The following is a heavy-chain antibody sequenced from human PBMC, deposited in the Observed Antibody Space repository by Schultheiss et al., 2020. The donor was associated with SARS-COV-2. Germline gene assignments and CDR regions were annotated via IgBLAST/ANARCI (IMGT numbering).Heavy chain of an antibody. CDR2: INPNSGGT. V-gene: IGHV1-2*02. D-gene: IGHD3-3*01. CDR3: ATSTIFGVEADY. CDR1: GHTFTSYD. J-gene: IGHJ4*02. Sequence: ASVKVSCKASGHTFTSYDINWVRQAPGQGLEWMGWINPNSGGTNYAQKFQGRVTMTRDTSISTAYMELSRLRSDDTAVYYCATSTIFGVEADYWGQGTLVTVSS.